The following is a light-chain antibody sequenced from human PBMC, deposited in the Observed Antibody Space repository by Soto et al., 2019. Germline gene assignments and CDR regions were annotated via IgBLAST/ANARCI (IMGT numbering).Light chain of an antibody. V-gene: IGLV3-21*04. CDR3: QVWDSSSDHPNVV. CDR1: NIGSKS. CDR2: YDS. J-gene: IGLJ2*01. Sequence: SYELTQPPSVSVAPGKTARITCGGNNIGSKSVHWYQQKPGQAPVLVIYYDSDRPSGIPERFSGSNSGNTATLTTSRVEAGDEADYYCQVWDSSSDHPNVVFGGGTKLTVL.